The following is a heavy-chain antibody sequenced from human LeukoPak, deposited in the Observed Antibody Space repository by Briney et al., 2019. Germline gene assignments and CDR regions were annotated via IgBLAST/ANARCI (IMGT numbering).Heavy chain of an antibody. J-gene: IGHJ4*02. Sequence: ASVKVSCKASGYTFTNFVIHWVRQAPGQRLEWPGWINPSNDDTKYSQKFQGRVTITRDTSASTAYMYLSSLRSEDTALYYCARDQIGVAAAAYWGQGTLVTVSS. CDR1: GYTFTNFV. CDR2: INPSNDDT. D-gene: IGHD6-13*01. CDR3: ARDQIGVAAAAY. V-gene: IGHV1-3*01.